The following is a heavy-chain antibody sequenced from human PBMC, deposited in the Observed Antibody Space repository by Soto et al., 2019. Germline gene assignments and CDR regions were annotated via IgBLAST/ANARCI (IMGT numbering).Heavy chain of an antibody. V-gene: IGHV1-46*04. D-gene: IGHD3-16*01. CDR2: INPNTGFT. CDR3: AKTLSAGRYTDSRLDY. Sequence: ASVKVSCKASGYTFTRHYVHWVRQAPGQGLEWMGLINPNTGFTNYAQKLKGRITLTGDTSTSTVYMEVSSLTFEDTALYYCAKTLSAGRYTDSRLDYWGQGTPVTVS. CDR1: GYTFTRHY. J-gene: IGHJ4*02.